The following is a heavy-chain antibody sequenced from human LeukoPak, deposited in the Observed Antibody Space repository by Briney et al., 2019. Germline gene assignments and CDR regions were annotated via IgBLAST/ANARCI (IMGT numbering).Heavy chain of an antibody. CDR3: AKSFWWFGEFSPFDI. D-gene: IGHD3-10*01. CDR1: GFTFSSYD. V-gene: IGHV3-23*01. CDR2: IRPSGDNT. J-gene: IGHJ3*02. Sequence: GALRLSCAASGFTFSSYDMTWVRQAPGRGLEWVSSIRPSGDNTYYGDSVKGRFTISRDNSKNTLYLQMNSLRAEDTAVYYCAKSFWWFGEFSPFDIWGQGTMVTVSS.